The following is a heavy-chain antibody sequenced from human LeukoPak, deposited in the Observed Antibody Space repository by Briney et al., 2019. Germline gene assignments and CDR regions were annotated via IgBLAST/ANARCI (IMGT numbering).Heavy chain of an antibody. D-gene: IGHD6-13*01. CDR3: AREVAAAGIGWFDP. CDR1: GGSISSYY. J-gene: IGHJ5*02. Sequence: SETLSLTCTVSGGSISSYYWSWIRQPAGKGLEWIGRIYTSGSTNYNPSLKSRVTMSVDTSKNQFSLKLISVTAADTAVYYCAREVAAAGIGWFDPWGQGTLVTVSS. V-gene: IGHV4-4*07. CDR2: IYTSGST.